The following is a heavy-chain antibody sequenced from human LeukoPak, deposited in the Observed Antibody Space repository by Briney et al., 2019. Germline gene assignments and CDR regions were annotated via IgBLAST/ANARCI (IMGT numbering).Heavy chain of an antibody. CDR2: INSDGYSI. CDR3: TRAGYSSGFDY. CDR1: GFTFSGYW. Sequence: GGSLRLSCAASGFTFSGYWMHWVRHAPGKGLVWVSRINSDGYSITYADSVKGRFTISRDNAKNTLYLQMNSLIAEDTAVYFCTRAGYSSGFDYWGQGTLVTVSS. J-gene: IGHJ4*02. D-gene: IGHD6-19*01. V-gene: IGHV3-74*03.